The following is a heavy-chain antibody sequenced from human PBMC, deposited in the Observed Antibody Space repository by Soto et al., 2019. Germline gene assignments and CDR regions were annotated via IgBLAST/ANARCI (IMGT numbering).Heavy chain of an antibody. Sequence: QVQLVQSGAEVKKPGASVKVSCKASGYDFTTYDINWVRQATGQGLEWMGWMNPKNGDTGYAQNLQARVAMTRDTSISTADLELRGLRSDDTAIYYCARGAPYYFVSGRGGGFDPWGQGTLLIVSS. J-gene: IGHJ5*02. CDR2: MNPKNGDT. CDR3: ARGAPYYFVSGRGGGFDP. CDR1: GYDFTTYD. V-gene: IGHV1-8*01. D-gene: IGHD3-10*01.